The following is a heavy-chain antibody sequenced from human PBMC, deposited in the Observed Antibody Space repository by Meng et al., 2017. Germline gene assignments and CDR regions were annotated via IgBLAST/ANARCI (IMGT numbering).Heavy chain of an antibody. CDR3: ARGPTTMAHDFDY. CDR2: INHSGST. Sequence: GSLRLSCVVSGGSFSDYYWSWIRQPPGKGLEWIGEINHSGSTNYNPSLESRATISVDTSQNNLSLKLSSVTAADSAVYYCARGPTTMAHDFDYWGQGTLVTVSS. V-gene: IGHV4-34*01. D-gene: IGHD4-11*01. J-gene: IGHJ4*02. CDR1: GGSFSDYY.